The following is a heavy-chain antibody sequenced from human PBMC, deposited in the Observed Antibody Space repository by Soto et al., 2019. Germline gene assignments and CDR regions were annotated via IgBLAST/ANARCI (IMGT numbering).Heavy chain of an antibody. J-gene: IGHJ4*02. CDR1: GFTVSNNH. D-gene: IGHD3-16*01. CDR3: AGRLTTAAGLGY. CDR2: VHGGGST. V-gene: IGHV3-53*01. Sequence: VQLVESGGGLIQPGGSLRLSCAASGFTVSNNHMTWVRQAAGKGLELVSFVHGGGSTSYADSVKGRFTISRDNSKNALYLQMDSLRAEDTAIYYCAGRLTTAAGLGYWGRGTLVTVSS.